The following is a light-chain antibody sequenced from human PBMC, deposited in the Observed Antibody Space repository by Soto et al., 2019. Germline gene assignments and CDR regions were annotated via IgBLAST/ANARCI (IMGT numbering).Light chain of an antibody. V-gene: IGLV1-44*01. CDR1: SSNIGKNT. J-gene: IGLJ1*01. Sequence: QSALTQPPSASGTPGQTVTISCSGSSSNIGKNTVNWYQHLPGTAPKLLIYSNTQRPLGVPFRFTGSNSGTSASPAISGLQPDDEDDYYCAVWNNCTYVLGSGTKVTV. CDR3: AVWNNCTYV. CDR2: SNT.